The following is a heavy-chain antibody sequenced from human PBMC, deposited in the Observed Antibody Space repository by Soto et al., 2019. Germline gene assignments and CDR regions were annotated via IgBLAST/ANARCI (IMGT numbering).Heavy chain of an antibody. Sequence: SETLSLTCSASGGSITSSSPFWGWVRQPPGKGLEWIGTIYFTGNTYYTPSLKSRLTMSIDTSKNEFSLRLNSVTAADTAVYYCAGQTFTIAAASYGRSNWFDPWGPGTLVTVSS. CDR3: AGQTFTIAAASYGRSNWFDP. CDR1: GGSITSSSPF. V-gene: IGHV4-39*01. J-gene: IGHJ5*02. CDR2: IYFTGNT. D-gene: IGHD6-25*01.